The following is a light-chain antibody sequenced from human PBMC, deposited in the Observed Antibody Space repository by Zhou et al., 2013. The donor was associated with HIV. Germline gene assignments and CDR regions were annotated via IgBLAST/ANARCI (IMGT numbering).Light chain of an antibody. CDR1: LGISNY. Sequence: IQMTQSPSSLSASVGDRVTITCRATSLGISNYLAWYQQKPGQAPRLLIYGASTRATGIPARFSGLGSGTDFTLTISNLEPEDFAVYYCQQYGTSLTFGGGTKVEIK. V-gene: IGKV1-NL1*01. J-gene: IGKJ4*01. CDR2: GAS. CDR3: QQYGTSLT.